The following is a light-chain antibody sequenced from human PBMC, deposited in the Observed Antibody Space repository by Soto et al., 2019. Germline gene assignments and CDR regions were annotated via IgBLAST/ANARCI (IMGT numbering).Light chain of an antibody. J-gene: IGKJ1*01. CDR2: DAS. Sequence: VLTPSATTLTQSPGTRATLSGMTKRVGSSYLAWYQQKPGQAPRLLIYDASSRATGIAARFSGSGSGTDFTLTISSLQAEDLAVYYCQQYCSSPRTFGQGTKV. V-gene: IGKV3-20*01. CDR3: QQYCSSPRT. CDR1: RVGSSY.